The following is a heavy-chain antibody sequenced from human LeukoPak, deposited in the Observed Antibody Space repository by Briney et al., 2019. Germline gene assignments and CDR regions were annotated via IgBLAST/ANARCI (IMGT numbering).Heavy chain of an antibody. CDR2: ISGSGGST. V-gene: IGHV3-23*01. CDR3: AKTGASGGSSWYPY. J-gene: IGHJ4*02. Sequence: GGSLRLSCAVSGFTFSSYAMSWVRQAPGKGLEWVSAISGSGGSTYYADSVKGRFTISRDNSKNTLYLQMNSLRAEDTAVYYCAKTGASGGSSWYPYWGQGTLVTVSS. CDR1: GFTFSSYA. D-gene: IGHD2-15*01.